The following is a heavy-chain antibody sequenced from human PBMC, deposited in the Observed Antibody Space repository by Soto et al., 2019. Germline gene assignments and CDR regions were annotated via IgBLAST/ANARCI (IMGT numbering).Heavy chain of an antibody. D-gene: IGHD6-19*01. Sequence: SVKVSCKASGGTFSSYAISWLRQSPGQGLEWMGGIIPIFGTANYAQKFQGRVTITADESTSTAYMELSSLRSEDTAVYYCARGRLNRYSSEYYFDYWGQGTLVTVSS. CDR2: IIPIFGTA. J-gene: IGHJ4*02. CDR1: GGTFSSYA. V-gene: IGHV1-69*13. CDR3: ARGRLNRYSSEYYFDY.